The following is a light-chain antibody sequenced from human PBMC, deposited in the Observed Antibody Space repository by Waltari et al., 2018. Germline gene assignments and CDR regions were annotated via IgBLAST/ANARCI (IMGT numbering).Light chain of an antibody. CDR1: QSVSSY. V-gene: IGKV3-11*01. CDR3: QQRSNWPGT. CDR2: DAA. J-gene: IGKJ2*02. Sequence: EIVLTQSPATLSLSPGDRATLSCRASQSVSSYLAWYQQKPGQAPRLLIYDAANRATGIPARFSGSGSGTDFTLTISSLEPEDFAVYYCQQRSNWPGTFGQGTKLEI.